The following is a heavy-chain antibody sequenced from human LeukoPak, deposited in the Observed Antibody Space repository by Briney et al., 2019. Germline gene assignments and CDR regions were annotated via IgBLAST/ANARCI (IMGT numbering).Heavy chain of an antibody. Sequence: SETLSLTCTVSGGSISSGDYYWSWIRQPPGKGLEWIGYIHYSGSTYYNPSLKSRVTISVDTSKNQFSLKLSSVTAADTAVYYCASTGSSWYYFDYWGQGTLVTVSS. J-gene: IGHJ4*02. CDR2: IHYSGST. D-gene: IGHD6-13*01. CDR3: ASTGSSWYYFDY. V-gene: IGHV4-30-4*08. CDR1: GGSISSGDYY.